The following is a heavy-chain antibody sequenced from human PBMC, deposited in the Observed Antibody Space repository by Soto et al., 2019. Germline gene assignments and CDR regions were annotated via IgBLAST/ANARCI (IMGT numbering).Heavy chain of an antibody. V-gene: IGHV4-39*01. J-gene: IGHJ5*02. D-gene: IGHD6-13*01. Sequence: SETLSLTCTVSGGSISSSSYYWGWIRQPPGKGLEWIGSIYYSGSTYYNPSLKSRVTISVDTSKNQFSLKLSSGTAADTAVYYCARPLGSKQLVQNWFDPWGQGTLVTVSS. CDR1: GGSISSSSYY. CDR2: IYYSGST. CDR3: ARPLGSKQLVQNWFDP.